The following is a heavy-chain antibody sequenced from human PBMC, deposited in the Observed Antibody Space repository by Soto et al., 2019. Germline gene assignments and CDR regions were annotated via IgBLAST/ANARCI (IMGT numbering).Heavy chain of an antibody. J-gene: IGHJ2*01. CDR2: IYTSGST. D-gene: IGHD2-15*01. CDR3: ARSGGYCSGGSCYGGDWYFDL. Sequence: QVQLQESGPGLVKPSETLSLTCTVSGGSISSYYWSWIRQPAGKGLEWIGRIYTSGSTNYNPSLRSRVTMSVDTSKNQFSLKLSSVTAADTAVYYCARSGGYCSGGSCYGGDWYFDLWGRGTLVTVSS. V-gene: IGHV4-4*07. CDR1: GGSISSYY.